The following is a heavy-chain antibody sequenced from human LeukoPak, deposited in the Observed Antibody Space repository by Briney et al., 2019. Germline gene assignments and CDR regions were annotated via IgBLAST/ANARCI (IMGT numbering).Heavy chain of an antibody. J-gene: IGHJ6*02. CDR2: IYYSGST. CDR3: ARHRHPEYYDILTGYSSAYYYGMDV. Sequence: SETLSLTCTVSGGSISSYYWSWIRQPPGKGLECIGYIYYSGSTNYNPSLKSRVTISVDTSKNQFSLKLSSVTAADTAVYYCARHRHPEYYDILTGYSSAYYYGMDVWGQGTTVTVSS. V-gene: IGHV4-59*08. CDR1: GGSISSYY. D-gene: IGHD3-9*01.